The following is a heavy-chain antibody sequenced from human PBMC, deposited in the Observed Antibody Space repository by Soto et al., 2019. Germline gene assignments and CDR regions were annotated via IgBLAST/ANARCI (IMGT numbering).Heavy chain of an antibody. V-gene: IGHV3-23*01. Sequence: PGGSLRLSCVASGFTFYNYAMTWVRLAPGKGLEWVSTVLQSGDGTFYADSVRGRFIISRDNSKNTLYLQMSSLRAEDTALYHCVRYYYHFSGRYSDIPLDYWGQGGLGTVSS. CDR3: VRYYYHFSGRYSDIPLDY. J-gene: IGHJ4*02. D-gene: IGHD3-10*01. CDR2: VLQSGDGT. CDR1: GFTFYNYA.